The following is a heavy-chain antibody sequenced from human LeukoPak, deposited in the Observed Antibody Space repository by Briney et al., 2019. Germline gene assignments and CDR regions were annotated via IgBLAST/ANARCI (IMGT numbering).Heavy chain of an antibody. V-gene: IGHV4-59*01. Sequence: SETLSLTCTVSGGSISSYYWSWIRQPPGKGLEWIGYIYYSGSTNYNPSLKSRVTISVDTSKNQFSLKLSSVTAADTAVYYCAGGGLRYFDYWGQGTLVTVSS. CDR2: IYYSGST. D-gene: IGHD5-12*01. CDR1: GGSISSYY. CDR3: AGGGLRYFDY. J-gene: IGHJ4*02.